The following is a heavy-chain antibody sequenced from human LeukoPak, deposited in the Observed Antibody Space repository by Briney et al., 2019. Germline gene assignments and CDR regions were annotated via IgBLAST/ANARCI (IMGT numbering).Heavy chain of an antibody. V-gene: IGHV3-72*01. D-gene: IGHD2-21*01. CDR1: VVKFIDHY. J-gene: IGHJ6*02. CDR3: GRIAINANNGMDV. CDR2: TRNKASSYTT. Sequence: GGSLRLSCAPPVVKFIDHYIDSGRAGPGEGLERFFRTRNKASSYTTEYAASVAGRFTISRDVSESSLYLQMNSLRTEDTAVYYCGRIAINANNGMDVWGQGTTVTVSS.